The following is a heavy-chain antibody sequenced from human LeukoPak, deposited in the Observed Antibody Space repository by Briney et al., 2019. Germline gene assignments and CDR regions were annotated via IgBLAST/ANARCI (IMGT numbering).Heavy chain of an antibody. CDR1: GGSISSYY. CDR3: AYTVTTSKGAYYFDY. J-gene: IGHJ4*02. CDR2: IYTSGST. D-gene: IGHD4-17*01. Sequence: SETLSLTCTVSGGSISSYYWSWIRQPAGKGLEWIGRIYTSGSTNYNPSLKSRVTMSVDTSKNQFSLKLSSVTAADTAVYYCAYTVTTSKGAYYFDYWGQGTLVTVSS. V-gene: IGHV4-4*07.